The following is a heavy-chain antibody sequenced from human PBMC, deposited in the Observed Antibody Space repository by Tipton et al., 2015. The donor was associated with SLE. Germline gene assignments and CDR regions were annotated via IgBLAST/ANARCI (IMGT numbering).Heavy chain of an antibody. J-gene: IGHJ4*02. CDR2: IFSTGSA. CDR1: GGSIRSSISY. CDR3: ARPHFEWLSQGYYFDY. D-gene: IGHD3-9*01. Sequence: TLSLTCTVSGGSIRSSISYWGWIRQPPGKGLEWIGSIFSTGSAYYNPSLKSRVNISVDTSNNQFSLKLSSVTAADATVYYCARPHFEWLSQGYYFDYWGQGILVTVSS. V-gene: IGHV4-39*01.